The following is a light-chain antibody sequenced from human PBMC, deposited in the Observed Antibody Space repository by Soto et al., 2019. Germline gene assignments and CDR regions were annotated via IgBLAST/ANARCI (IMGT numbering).Light chain of an antibody. V-gene: IGKV3-20*01. CDR3: QQYGYSFWT. CDR1: HSVSSSY. CDR2: SAS. Sequence: NERRQAADSKTVCLGGRRIIYNGVGHSVSSSYLAWYQQKPGQAPRLLIYSASSRATGIPDRFSGSGSGADYTLTICGLEPQDSAMYYCQQYGYSFWTFGPGTKVDIK. J-gene: IGKJ1*01.